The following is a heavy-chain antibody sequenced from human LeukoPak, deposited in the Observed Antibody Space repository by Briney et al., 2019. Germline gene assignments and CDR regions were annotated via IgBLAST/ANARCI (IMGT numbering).Heavy chain of an antibody. CDR1: GFTFDDYE. J-gene: IGHJ1*01. V-gene: IGHV3-21*01. Sequence: GGSLRLSCAASGFTFDDYEMSWVRQAPGKGLEWVSSISSSSSYIYYADSVKGRFTISRDNAKNSLYLQMNSLRAEDTAVYYCARGGYYYSPAEYFQHWGQGTLVTVSS. CDR3: ARGGYYYSPAEYFQH. D-gene: IGHD3-22*01. CDR2: ISSSSSYI.